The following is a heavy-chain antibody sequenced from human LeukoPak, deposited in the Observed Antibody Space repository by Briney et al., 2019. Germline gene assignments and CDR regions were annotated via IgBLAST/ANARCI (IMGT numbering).Heavy chain of an antibody. Sequence: GGSLRHSCAASGFTVSSKYMSWVRQAPGKGLEWLSVIYNSGGTYYADSVKGRFTISRDNSKNTLYLQMNSLRVEDTAVYFCARDCSASSSDYYPLGYWGQGTLVTVSS. CDR2: IYNSGGT. V-gene: IGHV3-66*01. CDR3: ARDCSASSSDYYPLGY. CDR1: GFTVSSKY. J-gene: IGHJ4*02. D-gene: IGHD3-22*01.